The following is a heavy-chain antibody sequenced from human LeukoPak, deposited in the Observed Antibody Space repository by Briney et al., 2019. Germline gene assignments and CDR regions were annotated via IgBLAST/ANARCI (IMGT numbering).Heavy chain of an antibody. CDR2: ISYDGSTK. V-gene: IGHV3-30-3*01. J-gene: IGHJ4*02. Sequence: EGSLRVSSAASGFTFSGYAMHWVRQAPGKGLEWEAVISYDGSTKYYADSVKGRFTNYSDNAKNSLYLQMNSLRAEDTAVYYCARQRGSFSFDYWGQGTLVAVSS. CDR1: GFTFSGYA. CDR3: ARQRGSFSFDY. D-gene: IGHD2/OR15-2a*01.